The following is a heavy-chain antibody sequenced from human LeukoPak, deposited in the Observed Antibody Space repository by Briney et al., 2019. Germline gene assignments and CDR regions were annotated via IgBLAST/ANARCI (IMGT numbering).Heavy chain of an antibody. V-gene: IGHV3-74*03. CDR1: GFTFSTYW. J-gene: IGHJ4*02. CDR2: LSGDRSST. D-gene: IGHD4-17*01. Sequence: PGGSLRLSCVASGFTFSTYWMHWVRQAPGKGLLWVSRLSGDRSSTKNADSLKGRFTISRDNAKNTLYLQMNSLRAEDTAVYCCARASTTVPNLLDNWGQGTLVTVSS. CDR3: ARASTTVPNLLDN.